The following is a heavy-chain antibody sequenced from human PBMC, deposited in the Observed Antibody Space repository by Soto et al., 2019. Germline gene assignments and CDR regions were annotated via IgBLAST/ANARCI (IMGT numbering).Heavy chain of an antibody. J-gene: IGHJ4*02. Sequence: QVQLQESGPGLVKPSQTLSLTCTVSGGSISTVDYWWSWIRQSPDMGLEWIGHIYDGGRTYNNPSLAXXXTXXXXXXXXXPXXXXXXXXXXXXXVYXCAXXXSGDKVDSWGQGTLVTVSS. V-gene: IGHV4-30-4*01. CDR2: IYDGGRT. CDR3: AXXXSGDKVDS. D-gene: IGHD7-27*01. CDR1: GGSISTVDYW.